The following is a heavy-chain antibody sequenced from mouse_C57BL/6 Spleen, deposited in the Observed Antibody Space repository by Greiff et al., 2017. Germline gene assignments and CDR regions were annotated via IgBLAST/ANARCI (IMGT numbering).Heavy chain of an antibody. D-gene: IGHD6-2*01. CDR1: GYTFTSYW. V-gene: IGHV1-69*01. CDR3: ARVGSLGAMDY. CDR2: IDPSDSYT. J-gene: IGHJ4*01. Sequence: QVQLQQPGAELVMPGASVKLSCKASGYTFTSYWMHWVKQRPGQGLEWIGEIDPSDSYTNYNQKFKGKSTWTVDKSSSTAYMQLSSLTSEDSAVYYCARVGSLGAMDYWGQGTSVTVSS.